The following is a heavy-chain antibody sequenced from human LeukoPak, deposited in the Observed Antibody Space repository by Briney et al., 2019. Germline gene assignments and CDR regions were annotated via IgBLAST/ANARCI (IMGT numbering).Heavy chain of an antibody. D-gene: IGHD6-13*01. CDR2: ISGSGGST. CDR3: ARDVWQQLLDY. J-gene: IGHJ4*02. V-gene: IGHV3-23*01. Sequence: PGGSLRLSCAASGFTFSSYAMSWVRQAPGKGLEWVSAISGSGGSTYYADSVKGRFTISRDNAKNSLYLQMNSLRAEDTAVYYCARDVWQQLLDYWGQGTLVTVSS. CDR1: GFTFSSYA.